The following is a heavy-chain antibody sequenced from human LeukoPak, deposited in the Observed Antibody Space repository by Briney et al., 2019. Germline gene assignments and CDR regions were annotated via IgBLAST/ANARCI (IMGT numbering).Heavy chain of an antibody. CDR2: INPNSGGT. CDR3: ARDNPYHDFWSGYSQFDY. CDR1: GYTFTGYY. V-gene: IGHV1-2*06. Sequence: ASVKVSCKASGYTFTGYYMHWVRQAPGQGLEWMGRINPNSGGTNYAQKFQGRVTMTRDTSISTAYMELSRLRSDDTAVYYCARDNPYHDFWSGYSQFDYWGQGTLVTVSS. J-gene: IGHJ4*02. D-gene: IGHD3-3*01.